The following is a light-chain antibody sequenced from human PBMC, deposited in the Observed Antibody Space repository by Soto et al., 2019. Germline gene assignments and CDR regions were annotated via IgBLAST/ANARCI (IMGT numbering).Light chain of an antibody. Sequence: QSALTQPRSVSGSPGQSVTISCTATGSDVGDSSHVSWYQLHPGKAPKLMIYEVNNRPSGVPDRFSGSKSGSTASLTISGLQPEDEAEYYCCLSPGSLTWLFGGGTKVTVL. CDR3: CLSPGSLTWL. V-gene: IGLV2-11*01. CDR2: EVN. J-gene: IGLJ3*02. CDR1: GSDVGDSSH.